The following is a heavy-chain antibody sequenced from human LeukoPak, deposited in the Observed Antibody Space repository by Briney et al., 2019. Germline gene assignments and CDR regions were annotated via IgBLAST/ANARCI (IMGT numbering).Heavy chain of an antibody. CDR3: ARDGDYGTGSYYRGCIES. Sequence: ASVKVSCKTSGYSFTAFYIHWVRQAPGQGLEWMGWIHPRRGDTNYAQKFQGRVTMTRDTSNSTAYLDLSSLRSDDTAVYYCARDGDYGTGSYYRGCIESWGQGTPVTVSP. D-gene: IGHD3-10*01. V-gene: IGHV1-2*02. CDR1: GYSFTAFY. CDR2: IHPRRGDT. J-gene: IGHJ4*02.